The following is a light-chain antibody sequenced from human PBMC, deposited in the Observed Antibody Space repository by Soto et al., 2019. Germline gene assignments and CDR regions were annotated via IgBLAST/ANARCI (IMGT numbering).Light chain of an antibody. J-gene: IGLJ1*01. CDR2: RNN. V-gene: IGLV1-47*01. Sequence: QSVLTQPPSASGTPGQRVTISCSGSSSNIGINYVYWYQQLPGTAPKLLIYRNNQRPSGVPDRFSGSKSGTSASLAISGLRSEDEADYYCTAWDDGLRYVFGTGTKVTVL. CDR1: SSNIGINY. CDR3: TAWDDGLRYV.